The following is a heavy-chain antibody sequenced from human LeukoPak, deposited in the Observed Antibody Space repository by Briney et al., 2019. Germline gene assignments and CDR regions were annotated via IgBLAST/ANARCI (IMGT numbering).Heavy chain of an antibody. D-gene: IGHD3-3*01. CDR2: INPNSGGT. V-gene: IGHV1-2*02. CDR3: ARGVRNWYFDL. Sequence: GASVKVSCKASGYTFTSYDINWVRQAPGQGLEWMGWINPNSGGTNYAQKFQGRVTMTRDTSISTAYMELSRLRSDDTAVYYGARGVRNWYFDLWGRGTLVTVSS. CDR1: GYTFTSYD. J-gene: IGHJ2*01.